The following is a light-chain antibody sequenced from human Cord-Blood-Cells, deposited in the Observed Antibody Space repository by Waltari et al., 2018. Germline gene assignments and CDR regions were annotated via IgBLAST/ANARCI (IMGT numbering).Light chain of an antibody. V-gene: IGKV1-39*01. CDR3: QQSYSTPQT. CDR2: AAS. Sequence: DIQMTQSPSSLSASVGDRVTITCRASQSISIYLNWYQQKPGKAPKLLIYAASSLQSGVPSRFSGSGSGTEFTLTISSQQPEDFATYYCQQSYSTPQTFGQGTKVEIK. J-gene: IGKJ1*01. CDR1: QSISIY.